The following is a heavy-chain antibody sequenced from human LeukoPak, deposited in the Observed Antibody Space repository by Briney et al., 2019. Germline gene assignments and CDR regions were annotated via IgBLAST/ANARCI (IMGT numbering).Heavy chain of an antibody. CDR1: GGSFSGYY. CDR2: INHSGST. V-gene: IGHV4-34*01. D-gene: IGHD3-9*01. Sequence: SETLSLTCAVYGGSFSGYYWSWIRQPPGKGLEWIGEINHSGSTNYNPSLKSRVTISVDTSKNQFSLKLSSVTAADTAVYYCARADRITIFGHYYYMDIWGKGTTVTISS. J-gene: IGHJ6*03. CDR3: ARADRITIFGHYYYMDI.